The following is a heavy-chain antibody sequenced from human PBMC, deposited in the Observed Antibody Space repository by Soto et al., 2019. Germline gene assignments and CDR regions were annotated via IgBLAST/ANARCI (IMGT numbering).Heavy chain of an antibody. J-gene: IGHJ5*02. Sequence: GGSLRLSCAASGFTVSGNYMSWVRQAPGKGLEWVSAIYSGDNTYYADSVKGRFTISRDNSKNTLYLQMDSLRAEDTATYYCAHNPRSDYYFGWFDPWGQGTLVTVSS. CDR1: GFTVSGNY. V-gene: IGHV3-66*01. D-gene: IGHD3-22*01. CDR3: AHNPRSDYYFGWFDP. CDR2: IYSGDNT.